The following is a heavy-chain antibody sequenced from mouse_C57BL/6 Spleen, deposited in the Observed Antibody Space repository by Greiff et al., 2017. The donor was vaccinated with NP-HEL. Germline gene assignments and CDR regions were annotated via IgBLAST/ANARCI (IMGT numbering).Heavy chain of an antibody. CDR3: ARDTTTNYFDY. J-gene: IGHJ2*01. D-gene: IGHD1-1*01. Sequence: EVQLVESGGGLVKPGGSLKLSCAASGFTFSSYAMSWVRQTPEKRLEWVATISDGGSYTYYPDNVKGRFTISRDNAKNNLYLQMSHLKSEDTAMYYCARDTTTNYFDYWGQGTTLTVSS. CDR1: GFTFSSYA. V-gene: IGHV5-4*01. CDR2: ISDGGSYT.